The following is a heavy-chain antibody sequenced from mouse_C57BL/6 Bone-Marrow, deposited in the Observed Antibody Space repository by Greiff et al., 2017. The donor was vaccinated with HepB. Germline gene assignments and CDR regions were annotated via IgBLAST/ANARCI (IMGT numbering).Heavy chain of an antibody. CDR3: ARNPVFAY. J-gene: IGHJ3*01. CDR2: IDPSYSYT. Sequence: VQLQQPGAELVMPGASVKLSCKASGYTFTSYWMHWVKQRPGQGLEWIGEIDPSYSYTNYNQKFKGKSTLTVDKSSSTAYMQLSSLTSEDSAVYYCARNPVFAYWGQGTLVTVSA. CDR1: GYTFTSYW. V-gene: IGHV1-69*01.